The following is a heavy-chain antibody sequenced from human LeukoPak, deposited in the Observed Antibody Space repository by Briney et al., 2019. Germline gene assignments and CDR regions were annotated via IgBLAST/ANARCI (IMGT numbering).Heavy chain of an antibody. CDR3: ATPIFGTLLYYMDV. CDR2: FDPEDGEA. J-gene: IGHJ6*03. Sequence: ASVKVSCKVSGYTLTELSMHWVRQAPGKGLEWMGGFDPEDGEAIYAQRFQGRVTMTEDTSTDTAYMELSSLRSEDTAVYYCATPIFGTLLYYMDVWGKGTTVTVSS. D-gene: IGHD3-3*01. V-gene: IGHV1-24*01. CDR1: GYTLTELS.